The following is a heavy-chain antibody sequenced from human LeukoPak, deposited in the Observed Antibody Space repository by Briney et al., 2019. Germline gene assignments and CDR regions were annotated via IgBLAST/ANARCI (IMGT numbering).Heavy chain of an antibody. J-gene: IGHJ4*02. V-gene: IGHV1-2*02. CDR1: GYTFTGYY. Sequence: ASLYVSCKASGYTFTGYYMHWVRQAPGQGLEGMGWIYPNIGATEYAQKFPGRGTMTRDTSISTAYMELSGLRPDDTAVYYCGTLLSNGPFAYGGQGSPVTVSS. CDR2: IYPNIGAT. CDR3: GTLLSNGPFAY.